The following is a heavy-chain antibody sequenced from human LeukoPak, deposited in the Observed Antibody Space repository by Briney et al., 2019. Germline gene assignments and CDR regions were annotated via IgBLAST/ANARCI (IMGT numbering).Heavy chain of an antibody. CDR2: ISGSGGST. CDR3: AKGNVLRYFDWFETFDY. V-gene: IGHV3-23*01. Sequence: GGSLRLSCVASGFTISSYWMHWVRQAPGKGLEWVSAISGSGGSTYYADSVKGRFTISRDNSKNTLYLQMNSLRAEDTAVYYCAKGNVLRYFDWFETFDYWGQGTLVTVSS. J-gene: IGHJ4*02. CDR1: GFTISSYW. D-gene: IGHD3-9*01.